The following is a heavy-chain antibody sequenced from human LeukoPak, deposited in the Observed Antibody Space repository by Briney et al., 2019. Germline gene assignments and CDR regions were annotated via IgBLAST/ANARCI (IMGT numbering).Heavy chain of an antibody. D-gene: IGHD3-10*01. V-gene: IGHV3-15*01. J-gene: IGHJ4*02. Sequence: SGGSLRLSCAASGFTFSNAWMSWVRQAPGKGLEWVGRIKSKTDGGTTDYAAPVKGRFTISRDDSKNTLYLQTNSLKTEDTAVYYCTTGGTMVRGVIINWGQGTLVTVSS. CDR3: TTGGTMVRGVIIN. CDR1: GFTFSNAW. CDR2: IKSKTDGGTT.